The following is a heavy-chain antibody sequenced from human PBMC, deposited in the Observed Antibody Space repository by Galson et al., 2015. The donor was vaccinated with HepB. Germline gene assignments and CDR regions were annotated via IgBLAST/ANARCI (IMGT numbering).Heavy chain of an antibody. J-gene: IGHJ6*02. CDR3: ARARGYSYGYGMDV. CDR1: GFTFSSYG. V-gene: IGHV3-33*08. Sequence: SLRLSCAASGFTFSSYGMHWVRQAPGKGLEWVAVIWYDGRKKYYADSGKGRFTISRANSKNTLYLQMNSLRAEDTAVYYCARARGYSYGYGMDVWGQGTTVTVSS. CDR2: IWYDGRKK. D-gene: IGHD5-18*01.